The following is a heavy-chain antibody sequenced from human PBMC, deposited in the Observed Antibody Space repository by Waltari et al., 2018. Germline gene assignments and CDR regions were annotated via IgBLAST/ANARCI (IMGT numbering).Heavy chain of an antibody. V-gene: IGHV4-39*07. D-gene: IGHD5-12*01. CDR1: GGSISSSSYY. CDR3: AGDLWYCGYRFAY. CDR2: IYYSWRT. J-gene: IGHJ4*02. Sequence: QLQLQESGPGLVKPSETLSLTCTVSGGSISSSSYYWGWIRQPPGKGLEWNGSIYYSWRTYHNPSLKSRVTILVDTSKNQFSLKLGSLTAADTAVYYCAGDLWYCGYRFAYWGQGTLVTVSS.